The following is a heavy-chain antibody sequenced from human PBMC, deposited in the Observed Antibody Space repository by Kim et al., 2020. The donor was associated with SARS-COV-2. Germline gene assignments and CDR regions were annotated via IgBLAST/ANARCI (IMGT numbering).Heavy chain of an antibody. CDR1: GGSVSSGSYY. Sequence: SETLSLTCTVSGGSVSSGSYYWSWIRQPPGKGLEWIGYIYYSGSTNYNPSLKSRVTISVDTYKNQFSLKLSSVTAADTAVYYCASLPGGYCSGGSCYGFRDAFDIWGQGTMVTVSS. CDR3: ASLPGGYCSGGSCYGFRDAFDI. J-gene: IGHJ3*02. CDR2: IYYSGST. V-gene: IGHV4-61*01. D-gene: IGHD2-15*01.